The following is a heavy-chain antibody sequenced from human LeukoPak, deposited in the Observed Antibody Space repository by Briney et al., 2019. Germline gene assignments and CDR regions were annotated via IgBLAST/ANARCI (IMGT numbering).Heavy chain of an antibody. CDR3: ARVLAYYDSSGYYQSS. CDR1: GYSISSGYY. V-gene: IGHV4-38-2*02. J-gene: IGHJ5*02. D-gene: IGHD3-22*01. CDR2: IYHSGST. Sequence: SETLSITCTVSGYSISSGYYWGWIRQPPGKGLEWIGSIYHSGSTYYNPSLKSRVTISVDTSKNQFSLKLSSVTATDTAVYYCARVLAYYDSSGYYQSSWGQGTLVTVSS.